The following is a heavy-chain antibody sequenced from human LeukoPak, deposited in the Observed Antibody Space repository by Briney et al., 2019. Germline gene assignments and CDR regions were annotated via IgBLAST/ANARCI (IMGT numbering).Heavy chain of an antibody. CDR2: FYYGGST. Sequence: PSETLSLTCTVSGGSISSGGYYWSWIRQHPGKGLEWIGYFYYGGSTYYNPSLKSRVSISVDTSKNQFSLKLSSVTAADTAVYYCARVSVYGDHFDYWGQGTLVTVSS. J-gene: IGHJ4*02. CDR1: GGSISSGGYY. V-gene: IGHV4-31*03. CDR3: ARVSVYGDHFDY. D-gene: IGHD5/OR15-5a*01.